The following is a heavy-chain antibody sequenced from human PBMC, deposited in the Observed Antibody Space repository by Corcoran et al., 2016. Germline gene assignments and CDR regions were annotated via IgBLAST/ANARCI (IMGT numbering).Heavy chain of an antibody. J-gene: IGHJ6*02. CDR2: LRSRPNSYAT. CDR1: GFTFSDSA. V-gene: IGHV3-73*02. CDR3: TRGIGGYGMDV. D-gene: IGHD3-16*01. Sequence: EVQRVESGGDLVQPGGSLRLSCAASGFTFSDSAIHWVRQASGKGLEWGGRLRSRPNSYATAYAASLGGRFTISRDDSKNTAYLQMNSLKTEDTAVYYGTRGIGGYGMDVWGQGTTVTVSS.